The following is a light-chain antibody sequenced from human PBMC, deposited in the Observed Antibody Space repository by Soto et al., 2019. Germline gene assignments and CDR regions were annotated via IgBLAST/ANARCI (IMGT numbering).Light chain of an antibody. J-gene: IGKJ4*01. Sequence: DIQMTQAPSSLSASVGDRVTITCRARQDISTYLAWYQQKPGKVPKLLISAAYTLQSGVPPRFSGSGSGTDFTLTISSLQPEDVATYFCQKYDNAPLTFGGPTKVEIK. CDR1: QDISTY. V-gene: IGKV1-27*01. CDR2: AAY. CDR3: QKYDNAPLT.